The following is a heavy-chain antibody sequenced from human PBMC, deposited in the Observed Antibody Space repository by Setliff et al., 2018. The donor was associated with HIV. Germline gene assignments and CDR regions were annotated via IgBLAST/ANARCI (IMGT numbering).Heavy chain of an antibody. Sequence: GGSLRLSCTASGFTFGDYAMSWVRQAPGKGLEWVGFIRSKAYGGTTEYAASVKDRFTVSRDDSKSIAYPQVNSPKTEDTAVYYCTRDRPPRRNYYDTSGLFDYWGQGTLVTVSS. J-gene: IGHJ4*02. CDR1: GFTFGDYA. CDR2: IRSKAYGGTT. CDR3: TRDRPPRRNYYDTSGLFDY. V-gene: IGHV3-49*04. D-gene: IGHD3-22*01.